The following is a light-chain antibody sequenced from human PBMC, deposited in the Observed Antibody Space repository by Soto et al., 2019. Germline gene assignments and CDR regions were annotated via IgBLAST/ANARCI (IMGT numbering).Light chain of an antibody. CDR2: KAS. V-gene: IGKV1-5*03. Sequence: DIQMTQSPSTLSASVGDRVTITCRASQSISSGLAWYQQKPGKAPKLLIYKASCLESGVPSRFSGSGSGTEFTLTISSLQPDDFATYYCQQYNSYPLTFGGGTKVEIK. J-gene: IGKJ4*01. CDR1: QSISSG. CDR3: QQYNSYPLT.